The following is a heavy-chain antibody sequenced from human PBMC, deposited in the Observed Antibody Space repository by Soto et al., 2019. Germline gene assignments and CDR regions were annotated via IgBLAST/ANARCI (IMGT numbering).Heavy chain of an antibody. V-gene: IGHV1-46*03. CDR3: AIRGYCSGGSCYSRVYYYYMDV. CDR1: GYTFTSYY. D-gene: IGHD2-15*01. Sequence: ASVKVSCEASGYTFTSYYMHWVRQAPGQGLEWMGIINPSGGSTSYAQKFQGRVTMTRDTSTSTVYMELSSLRSEDTAVYYCAIRGYCSGGSCYSRVYYYYMDVWGKGTTVTVS. CDR2: INPSGGST. J-gene: IGHJ6*03.